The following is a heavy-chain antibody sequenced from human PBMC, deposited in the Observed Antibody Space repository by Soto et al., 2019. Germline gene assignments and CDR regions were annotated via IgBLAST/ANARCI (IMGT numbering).Heavy chain of an antibody. CDR2: IHYTGST. CDR3: ARQRAVAARPVWFNP. D-gene: IGHD6-6*01. Sequence: SETLSLTCTVSGGSISSSSYFWDWIRQPPGKGLEWIGSIHYTGSTYYNPSLQSRVTISVDTSKNQFSLKLTSVTAADTAVYYCARQRAVAARPVWFNPWGQGTLVTVSS. CDR1: GGSISSSSYF. V-gene: IGHV4-39*01. J-gene: IGHJ5*02.